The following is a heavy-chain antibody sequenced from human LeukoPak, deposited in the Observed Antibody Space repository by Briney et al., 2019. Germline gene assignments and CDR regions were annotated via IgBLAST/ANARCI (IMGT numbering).Heavy chain of an antibody. V-gene: IGHV3-23*01. D-gene: IGHD3-22*01. Sequence: GGSLRLSCAASGFTLSSYVMSWVRQAPGKGLEWVSTISGSGYSTYYADSVKGRFTISRDNSKNTQYLQMNSLRAEDTAVYYCAKGPPMKGYMDVRGKGTTVTVSS. CDR1: GFTLSSYV. CDR2: ISGSGYST. CDR3: AKGPPMKGYMDV. J-gene: IGHJ6*03.